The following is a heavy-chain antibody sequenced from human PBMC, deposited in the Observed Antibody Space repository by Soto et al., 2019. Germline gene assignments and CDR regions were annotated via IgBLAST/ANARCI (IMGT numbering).Heavy chain of an antibody. Sequence: PGGSLRLSCAASGFTFSDHYMDWVRQAPGKGLEWVGRTRNKANSYSTEYAASVKGRFTISRDDSKNSLYLQMNSLKTEDTAVYYCARFVLNGAPPNYSDSWGQGTLLPVYS. J-gene: IGHJ4*02. CDR3: ARFVLNGAPPNYSDS. D-gene: IGHD4-17*01. V-gene: IGHV3-72*01. CDR1: GFTFSDHY. CDR2: TRNKANSYST.